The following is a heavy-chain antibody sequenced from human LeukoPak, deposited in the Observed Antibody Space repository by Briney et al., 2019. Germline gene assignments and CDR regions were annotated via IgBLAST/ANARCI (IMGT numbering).Heavy chain of an antibody. Sequence: PSETLSLTCAVSGGSISSTTSYWGWIRQPPGKALEWIGRIYYSGSTFYNPSLKSRVTISVDTSKNQFSLRLSSVTAADTAVYYCARHGSTDYFDYWGQGTLVTVSS. D-gene: IGHD2-2*03. V-gene: IGHV4-39*01. CDR2: IYYSGST. CDR3: ARHGSTDYFDY. CDR1: GGSISSTTSY. J-gene: IGHJ4*02.